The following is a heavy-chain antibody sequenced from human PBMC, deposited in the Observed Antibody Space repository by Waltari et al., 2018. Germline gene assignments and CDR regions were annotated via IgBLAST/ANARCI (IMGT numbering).Heavy chain of an antibody. CDR2: TQYRYKWYN. CDR3: SREDWGTVWS. D-gene: IGHD6-19*01. Sequence: QVQLQQSGPGLVKPSQTLPLTCAISGDSVSNSVAAWNWNRQSPSRGLEWLARTQYRYKWYNEYAVSVRSRITINTDTSQNQFALQLNSETPDDTAVDYCSREDWGTVWSWGQGTLVTVSS. V-gene: IGHV6-1*01. CDR1: GDSVSNSVAA. J-gene: IGHJ5*02.